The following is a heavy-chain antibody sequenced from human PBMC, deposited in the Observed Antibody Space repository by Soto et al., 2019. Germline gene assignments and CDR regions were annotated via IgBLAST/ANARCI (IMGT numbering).Heavy chain of an antibody. CDR1: GFTFSSYA. CDR2: ISPNGDAT. Sequence: PGGSLRLSCAASGFTFSSYAMSWVRQAPGKGLEWVSAISPNGDATYYADSVKGRFTISRNNSKNTLYLQMNSLRADDTAIYYCAKDRGYSYGWDYFDYWGQGTLVTVSS. D-gene: IGHD5-18*01. CDR3: AKDRGYSYGWDYFDY. V-gene: IGHV3-23*01. J-gene: IGHJ4*02.